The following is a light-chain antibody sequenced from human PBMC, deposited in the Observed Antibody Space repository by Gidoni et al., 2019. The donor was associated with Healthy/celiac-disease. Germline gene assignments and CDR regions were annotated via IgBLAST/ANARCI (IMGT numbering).Light chain of an antibody. Sequence: SVLTQPPSASGTPGQRVTISCSGSSSNIVSNYVYWYQQLPGTDPKLLIYRNNQRPSGVPDRFSGSKSGTSASLAISGLRSEDEADYYCAAWDDSLSGSYVFGTGTKVTVL. J-gene: IGLJ1*01. CDR2: RNN. V-gene: IGLV1-47*01. CDR3: AAWDDSLSGSYV. CDR1: SSNIVSNY.